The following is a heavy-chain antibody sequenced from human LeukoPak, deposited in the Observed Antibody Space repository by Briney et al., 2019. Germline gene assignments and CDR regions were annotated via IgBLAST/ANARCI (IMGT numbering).Heavy chain of an antibody. J-gene: IGHJ4*02. CDR2: IFPDDSDT. Sequence: GESLKISCKGSGYKFTSYWIAWVRQMPGKGLEWMGIIFPDDSDTRYSPSFQGQVTISADKSVSTAYLQWSSLKASDTAMYYCARHTNDYGGYGDYWGQGTLVTVSS. CDR1: GYKFTSYW. V-gene: IGHV5-51*01. CDR3: ARHTNDYGGYGDY. D-gene: IGHD4-23*01.